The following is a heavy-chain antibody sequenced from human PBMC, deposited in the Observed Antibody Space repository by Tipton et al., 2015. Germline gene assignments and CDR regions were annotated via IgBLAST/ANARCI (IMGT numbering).Heavy chain of an antibody. J-gene: IGHJ3*02. Sequence: TLSLTCTVSGGSISRYYWSWIRQPPGKGLEWIGYIYYSGSTNYNPSLKSRVTVLLDTSKTQFSLSLTSVTAADTAVYYCARVPDSGFDAFDIWGQGTTVTVS. CDR3: ARVPDSGFDAFDI. CDR1: GGSISRYY. CDR2: IYYSGST. D-gene: IGHD5-12*01. V-gene: IGHV4-59*01.